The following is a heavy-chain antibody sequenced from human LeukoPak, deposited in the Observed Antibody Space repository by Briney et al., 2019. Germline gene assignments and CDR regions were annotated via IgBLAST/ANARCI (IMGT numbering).Heavy chain of an antibody. V-gene: IGHV3-30*18. J-gene: IGHJ4*02. CDR1: GFTFRSYG. CDR3: AKDGEGDYFDY. CDR2: ISYDGSNK. Sequence: GRSLRLSCAVSGFTFRSYGMPWVRQAPGKGLGWVAVISYDGSNKYYADSVKGRFTLSRDNSKNTLYLQMNSLRAEDTAVYYCAKDGEGDYFDYWGQGTLVTVSS. D-gene: IGHD3-16*01.